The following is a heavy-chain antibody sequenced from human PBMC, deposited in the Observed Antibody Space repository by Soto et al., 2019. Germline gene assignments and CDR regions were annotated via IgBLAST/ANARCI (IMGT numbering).Heavy chain of an antibody. D-gene: IGHD3-3*01. Sequence: GGSLRLSCAASGFTFSSYSMNWVRQAPGKGLEWVSSISSSSSYISYADSVKGRFTISRDNAKNSLYLQMNSLRAEDTAVYYCARPRYYDFWSSRAFDIWGQGTMVTVSS. V-gene: IGHV3-21*01. CDR2: ISSSSSYI. CDR1: GFTFSSYS. CDR3: ARPRYYDFWSSRAFDI. J-gene: IGHJ3*02.